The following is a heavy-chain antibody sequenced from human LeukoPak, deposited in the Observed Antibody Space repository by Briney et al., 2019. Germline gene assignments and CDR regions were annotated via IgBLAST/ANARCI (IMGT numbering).Heavy chain of an antibody. J-gene: IGHJ4*02. V-gene: IGHV3-23*01. Sequence: GGSLRLSCAASGFTFSSYAMSWVRQAPGKGLEWVSAISGSGGSTYYADSVKGRFTISRDNPKNTLYLQMNSLRAEDTAVYYCAKGASGSSWYPGGIDYWGQGTLVTVSS. CDR1: GFTFSSYA. CDR3: AKGASGSSWYPGGIDY. CDR2: ISGSGGST. D-gene: IGHD6-13*01.